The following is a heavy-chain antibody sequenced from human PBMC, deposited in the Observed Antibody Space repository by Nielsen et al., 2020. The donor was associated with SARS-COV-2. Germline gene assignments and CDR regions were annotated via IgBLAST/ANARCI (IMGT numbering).Heavy chain of an antibody. CDR1: RFSFSSYA. J-gene: IGHJ6*02. D-gene: IGHD5-12*01. V-gene: IGHV3-30*04. CDR3: ARARDIVATFLGMDV. CDR2: ISYDGSND. Sequence: GESLKISCAASRFSFSSYAIHWVRHAPGKGLDWVAVISYDGSNDYYADSVKGRFTVSRDNSKNTLYLQMNRLRAEDTAVYYCARARDIVATFLGMDVWGPGTTVTVSS.